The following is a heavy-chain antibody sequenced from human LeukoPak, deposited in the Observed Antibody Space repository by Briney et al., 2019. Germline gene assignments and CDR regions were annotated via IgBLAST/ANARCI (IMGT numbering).Heavy chain of an antibody. CDR1: GFSVSHYY. CDR3: ARDRAVTQVWVEFDS. CDR2: IRDTGET. Sequence: GGSLRLSCAGSGFSVSHYYMNWVRQASGKGLEWVSLIRDTGETFYADSVKGRFTISRDNSKNTMYLQMNRLRVEDTAVYFCARDRAVTQVWVEFDSWGQGTLVTVSS. J-gene: IGHJ5*01. D-gene: IGHD3-16*01. V-gene: IGHV3-66*03.